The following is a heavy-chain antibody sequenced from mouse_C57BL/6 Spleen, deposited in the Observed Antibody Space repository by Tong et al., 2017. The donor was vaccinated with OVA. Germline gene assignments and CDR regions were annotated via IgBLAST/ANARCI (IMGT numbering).Heavy chain of an antibody. CDR1: GYTFTIYG. V-gene: IGHV1-81*01. J-gene: IGHJ2*01. Sequence: VQLQESGAELARPGASVKLSCKASGYTFTIYGISWVKQRTGQGLEWIGEIYPRSGNTYYNEMYKDKAALTVDTSSSTAYMQLSSLTSEDTAVYFCARGATVVSFDYWGQGTTLTVSS. CDR3: ARGATVVSFDY. D-gene: IGHD1-1*01. CDR2: IYPRSGNT.